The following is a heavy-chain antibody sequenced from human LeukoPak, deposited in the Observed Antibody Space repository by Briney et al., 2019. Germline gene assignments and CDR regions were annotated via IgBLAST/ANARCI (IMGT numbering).Heavy chain of an antibody. Sequence: SVKGRFTISRDNAKNSLYLQMNSLRAEDTAVYYCARVASYFYYMDVWGKGTTVTVS. CDR3: ARVASYFYYMDV. V-gene: IGHV3-11*06. J-gene: IGHJ6*03.